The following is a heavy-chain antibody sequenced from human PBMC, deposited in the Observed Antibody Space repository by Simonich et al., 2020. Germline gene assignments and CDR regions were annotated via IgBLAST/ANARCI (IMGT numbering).Heavy chain of an antibody. D-gene: IGHD1-26*01. CDR1: GGSISSYY. V-gene: IGHV4-59*08. J-gene: IGHJ6*02. CDR3: ARSLGYYYYYYGMDV. CDR2: IYYSGST. Sequence: QVQLQESGPGLVKPSETLSLTCTVSGGSISSYYWSWIRQPPGKGLEWIGYIYYSGSTNDNPSLKSRVTISVDTSKNQFSLKLSSVTAADTAVYYCARSLGYYYYYYGMDVWGQGTTVTVS.